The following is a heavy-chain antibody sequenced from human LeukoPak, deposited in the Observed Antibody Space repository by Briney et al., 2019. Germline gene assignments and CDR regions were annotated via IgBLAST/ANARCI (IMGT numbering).Heavy chain of an antibody. CDR3: AKDRWAARIIIDAFDI. V-gene: IGHV3-23*01. Sequence: NPGGSLRLSCAASGFTFSSYAMSWVRQAPGKGLEWVSSISGNGGSTYYAVSVQGRFTISRDNSKNTLYLQMNSLKVEDTAVYYCAKDRWAARIIIDAFDIWGQGTMVTVSS. CDR1: GFTFSSYA. J-gene: IGHJ3*02. D-gene: IGHD6-6*01. CDR2: ISGNGGST.